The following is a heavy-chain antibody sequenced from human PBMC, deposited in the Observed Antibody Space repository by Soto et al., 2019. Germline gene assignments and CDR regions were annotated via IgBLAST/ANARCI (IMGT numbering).Heavy chain of an antibody. J-gene: IGHJ6*02. V-gene: IGHV3-21*01. D-gene: IGHD6-6*01. CDR2: ISSSSSYI. CDR1: VLKISRYS. Sequence: GGSLSLSCAASVLKISRYSLTWVRLSPGKWLEWVSSISSSSSYIYYADSVKGRFTISRDNAKNSLYLQMNSLRAEDTAVYYCARDGYSSSSGYYYYGMDVWGLGTTVTVSS. CDR3: ARDGYSSSSGYYYYGMDV.